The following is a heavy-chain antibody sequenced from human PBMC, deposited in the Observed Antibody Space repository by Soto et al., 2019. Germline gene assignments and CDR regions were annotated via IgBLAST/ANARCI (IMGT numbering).Heavy chain of an antibody. V-gene: IGHV4-34*01. CDR1: GGSFSGYY. D-gene: IGHD3-22*01. Sequence: PSETLSLTCAVYGGSFSGYYWSWIRQPPEKGLEWIGEMNHSGNTNQNPSLKSRVSISVDTSKNQFSLKLRSVTAADTAVYYCARGVPVIGAFQGGAPDKYFFDSWGLGTLVTVSS. CDR3: ARGVPVIGAFQGGAPDKYFFDS. CDR2: MNHSGNT. J-gene: IGHJ4*02.